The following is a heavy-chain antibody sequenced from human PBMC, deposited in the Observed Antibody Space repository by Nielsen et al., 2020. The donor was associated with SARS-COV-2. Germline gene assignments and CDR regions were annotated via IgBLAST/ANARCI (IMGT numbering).Heavy chain of an antibody. D-gene: IGHD4-17*01. Sequence: GESLKISCAASGFTFSSYWMHWVRQAPGKGLVWVSRINSDGSSTSYADSVKGRFTISRDNAKNSLYLQMNGLRAEDTAFYYCARDDYGDYVSRMDVWGQETSVIVSS. CDR1: GFTFSSYW. CDR3: ARDDYGDYVSRMDV. CDR2: INSDGSST. J-gene: IGHJ6*02. V-gene: IGHV3-74*01.